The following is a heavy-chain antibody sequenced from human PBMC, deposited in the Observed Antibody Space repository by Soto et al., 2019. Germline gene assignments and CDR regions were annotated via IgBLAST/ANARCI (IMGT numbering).Heavy chain of an antibody. Sequence: PGGSLRLSCAASGFTFHNYWMGWVRQTPDKGLEWVANIKPDGSDKYYADSVKGRFTISRDSARNSLFLQMNSLRAEDTAVYYCAPQGVGATGYLYWGQGTLVTVSS. J-gene: IGHJ4*02. CDR2: IKPDGSDK. V-gene: IGHV3-7*02. CDR3: APQGVGATGYLY. D-gene: IGHD1-26*01. CDR1: GFTFHNYW.